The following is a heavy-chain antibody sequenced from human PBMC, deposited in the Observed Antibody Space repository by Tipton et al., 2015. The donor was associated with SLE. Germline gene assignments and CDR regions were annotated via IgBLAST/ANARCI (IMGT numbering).Heavy chain of an antibody. CDR3: ARDPAYSVYDSGPFDY. CDR1: GFTFSSYS. CDR2: ISSSSSTI. Sequence: SLRLSCAASGFTFSSYSMNWVRQAPGKGLEWVSYISSSSSTIYYADSVKGRFTISRDNAKNSLYLQMNTLRSEDTAVYYCARDPAYSVYDSGPFDYWGQGTLVTVSS. J-gene: IGHJ4*02. D-gene: IGHD5/OR15-5a*01. V-gene: IGHV3-48*01.